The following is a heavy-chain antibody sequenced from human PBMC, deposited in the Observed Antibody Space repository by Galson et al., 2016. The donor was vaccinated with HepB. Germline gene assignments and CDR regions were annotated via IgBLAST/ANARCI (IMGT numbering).Heavy chain of an antibody. CDR1: GFTFSSHN. D-gene: IGHD1-7*01. CDR2: ISASGGV. V-gene: IGHV3-48*01. J-gene: IGHJ4*02. Sequence: SLRLSCAASGFTFSSHNLNWVRQAPGKGLEWVSYISASGGVHYADSVKGRFTMSRDNANYSVYLQMKSLRAEDTAVYYFARVGADWNYVFDSWGQGTLVTVSS. CDR3: ARVGADWNYVFDS.